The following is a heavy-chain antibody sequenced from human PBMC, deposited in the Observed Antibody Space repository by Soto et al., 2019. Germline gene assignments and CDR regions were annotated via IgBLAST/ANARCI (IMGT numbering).Heavy chain of an antibody. CDR1: GYTFTSYG. CDR3: ASPTQYYDILTGYYKPPYGMDV. J-gene: IGHJ6*02. D-gene: IGHD3-9*01. V-gene: IGHV1-18*01. CDR2: ISAYNGNT. Sequence: ASVKVSCKASGYTFTSYGISWVRQAPGQGLEWMGWISAYNGNTNYAQKLQGRVTMTTDTSTSTAYMELRSLRSDDTAVYYCASPTQYYDILTGYYKPPYGMDVWGQGTTVTV.